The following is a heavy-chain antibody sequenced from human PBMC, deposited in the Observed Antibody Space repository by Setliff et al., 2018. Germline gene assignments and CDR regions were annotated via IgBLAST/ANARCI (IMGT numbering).Heavy chain of an antibody. CDR1: GYTFTSYD. J-gene: IGHJ6*03. Sequence: ASVKVSCKASGYTFTSYDINWMRQASGQGLEWMGWMNPNSGNTGSTQKFQGRVTMTRNASTSTAYMELSRLTSEDTAVYYCALEYSNSSPTVYYYMDVWGKGTTVTVSS. CDR3: ALEYSNSSPTVYYYMDV. V-gene: IGHV1-8*02. D-gene: IGHD6-6*01. CDR2: MNPNSGNT.